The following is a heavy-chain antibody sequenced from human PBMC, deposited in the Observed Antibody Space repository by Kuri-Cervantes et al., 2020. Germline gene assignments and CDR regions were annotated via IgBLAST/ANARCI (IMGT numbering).Heavy chain of an antibody. CDR3: ARVGVRGVILIFAFDI. V-gene: IGHV1-2*02. D-gene: IGHD3-10*01. CDR1: GYTFTTYG. Sequence: ASVKVSCKASGYTFTTYGINWVRQAPGQGLEWMGWINPNSGGTNYAQKFQGRVTMTRDTSISTAYMELSRLRSDDTAVYYCARVGVRGVILIFAFDIWGQGTMVTVSS. CDR2: INPNSGGT. J-gene: IGHJ3*02.